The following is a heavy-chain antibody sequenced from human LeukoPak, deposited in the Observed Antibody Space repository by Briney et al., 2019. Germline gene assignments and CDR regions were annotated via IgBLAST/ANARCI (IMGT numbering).Heavy chain of an antibody. V-gene: IGHV1-2*02. Sequence: ASVKASCKASGYTFTGYYMHWVRQAPGQGLEWMGWINPNSGGTNYAQKFQGRVTMTRDTSISTAYMELSRLRSDDTAVYYCARGAQGYSLSNGPDYWGQGTLVTVSS. CDR1: GYTFTGYY. D-gene: IGHD5-18*01. CDR2: INPNSGGT. CDR3: ARGAQGYSLSNGPDY. J-gene: IGHJ4*02.